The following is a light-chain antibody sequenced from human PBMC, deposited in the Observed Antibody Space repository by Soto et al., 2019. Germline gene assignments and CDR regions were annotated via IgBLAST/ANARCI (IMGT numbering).Light chain of an antibody. CDR3: QTCDSSLSVV. CDR2: RSN. CDR1: SSNIGAGYD. Sequence: QSVLTQPPSVSGAPGQSVTISCTGSSSNIGAGYDVHWYQQLPGTAPKLLIYRSNVRPSGVPDRFSASKSGASGSLAITGLQAGDEADYYCQTCDSSLSVVFGGGTKLTVL. J-gene: IGLJ2*01. V-gene: IGLV1-40*01.